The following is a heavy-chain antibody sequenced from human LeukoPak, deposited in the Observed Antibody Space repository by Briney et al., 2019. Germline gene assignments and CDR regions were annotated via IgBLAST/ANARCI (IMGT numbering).Heavy chain of an antibody. CDR3: ARGGLGTYPNYYYYFYMDV. CDR2: INPNSGGT. J-gene: IGHJ6*03. V-gene: IGHV1-2*02. Sequence: ASVKVSCKASGYTFTGYYMHWVRQAPGQGLEWMGWINPNSGGTNYAQKFQGRVTMTRDTSISTAYMELSRLRSDDTAVYYCARGGLGTYPNYYYYFYMDVWGKGTTVTISS. D-gene: IGHD3-10*01. CDR1: GYTFTGYY.